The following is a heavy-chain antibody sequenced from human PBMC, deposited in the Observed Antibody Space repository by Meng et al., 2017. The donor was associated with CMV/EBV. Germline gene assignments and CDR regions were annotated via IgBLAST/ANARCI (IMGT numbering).Heavy chain of an antibody. J-gene: IGHJ4*02. CDR2: ITSSSNYI. Sequence: ASVLAFISYSMDWVRQSPGKGLEWVSSITSSSNYIYYADSVKGRFTISRDNAKNALYLQMNSLRAEDTGVYYCARGEYYYESSGTDYWGQGTLVTVSS. D-gene: IGHD3-22*01. V-gene: IGHV3-21*01. CDR3: ARGEYYYESSGTDY. CDR1: VLAFISYS.